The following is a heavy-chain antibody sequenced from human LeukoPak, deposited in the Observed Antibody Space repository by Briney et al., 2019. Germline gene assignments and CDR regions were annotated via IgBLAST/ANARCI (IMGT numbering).Heavy chain of an antibody. D-gene: IGHD6-19*01. CDR3: ARDLGYSSGPNY. CDR2: ISSSSSYI. CDR1: GFTFSSYS. J-gene: IGHJ4*02. V-gene: IGHV3-21*01. Sequence: PGGSLRLSCAASGFTFSSYSMNWVRQAPGKGLEWVSSISSSSSYIYYADSVKGRFTISRDNAKKSLYLQMNSLRAEDTAVYYCARDLGYSSGPNYWGQGTRVTVSS.